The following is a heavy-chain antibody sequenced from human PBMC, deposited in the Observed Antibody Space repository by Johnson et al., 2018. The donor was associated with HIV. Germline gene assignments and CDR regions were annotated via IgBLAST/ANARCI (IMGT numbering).Heavy chain of an antibody. Sequence: QAQLVESGGGVVQPGRSLRLSCAASGFTFSSYAMHWVRQAPGTGLEWVAVISYDGSNKYYADSVKGRFTISRDNSKNTLYLQMSSLRAEDTAVYYCARAHDAFDIWGQGTMVTVSS. CDR3: ARAHDAFDI. V-gene: IGHV3-30*04. J-gene: IGHJ3*02. CDR2: ISYDGSNK. CDR1: GFTFSSYA.